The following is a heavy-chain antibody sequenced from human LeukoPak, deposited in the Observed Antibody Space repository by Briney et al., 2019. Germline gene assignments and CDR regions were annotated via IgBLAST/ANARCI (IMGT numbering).Heavy chain of an antibody. Sequence: GGSLRLSCAASGFTFSNYWMHWVHQAPGKGLEWVSRINERATIISYADSVKGRFTISRENARNTLYLQMNSLTAEGKAVYYCVRDLILVWTPGDDFDHWGQGTLVTVSS. J-gene: IGHJ4*02. CDR2: INERATII. CDR3: VRDLILVWTPGDDFDH. V-gene: IGHV3-74*01. D-gene: IGHD3-16*01. CDR1: GFTFSNYW.